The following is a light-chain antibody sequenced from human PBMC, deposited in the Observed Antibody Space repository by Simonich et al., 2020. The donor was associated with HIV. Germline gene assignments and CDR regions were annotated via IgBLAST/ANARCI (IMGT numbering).Light chain of an antibody. Sequence: QSSLTQPASVSGSPGQSITISCTGTSSDVGGYDYVSWYQQHPGKAPKLIIYDVSKRPSGVSDRFSGSKSGTSASLAITGLQAEDEADYYCQSYDSSLSGSVFGGGTKLTVL. CDR3: QSYDSSLSGSV. J-gene: IGLJ3*02. CDR2: DVS. V-gene: IGLV2-14*03. CDR1: SSDVGGYDY.